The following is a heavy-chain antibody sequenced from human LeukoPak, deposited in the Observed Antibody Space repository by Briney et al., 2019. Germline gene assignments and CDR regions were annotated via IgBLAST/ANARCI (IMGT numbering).Heavy chain of an antibody. CDR3: ARTIMITFGGVIAYYMDV. D-gene: IGHD3-16*02. CDR1: GGSISSSSYY. CDR2: IYYSGST. V-gene: IGHV4-39*01. J-gene: IGHJ6*03. Sequence: SETLSLTCTVSGGSISSSSYYWGWIRQPPGKGLEGIGSIYYSGSTYYNPALKSRVTISVDTSKNQFSLKLSSVTAADTAVYYCARTIMITFGGVIAYYMDVWGKGTTVTVSS.